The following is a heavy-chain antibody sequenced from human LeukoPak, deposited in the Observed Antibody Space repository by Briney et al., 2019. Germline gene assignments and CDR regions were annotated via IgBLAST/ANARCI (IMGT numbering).Heavy chain of an antibody. CDR2: ICHSGST. CDR1: EYSFSSSYF. Sequence: SETLSLTCTVSEYSFSSSYFWAWIRQPPGKGLEWIGSICHSGSTYYNPSLKSRVTISLDMSKNHFSLKLTSVTAADTAVYYCARHEGHYISTSCYTGYYFDQWGQGTLVTVSS. J-gene: IGHJ4*02. CDR3: ARHEGHYISTSCYTGYYFDQ. D-gene: IGHD2-2*02. V-gene: IGHV4-38-2*02.